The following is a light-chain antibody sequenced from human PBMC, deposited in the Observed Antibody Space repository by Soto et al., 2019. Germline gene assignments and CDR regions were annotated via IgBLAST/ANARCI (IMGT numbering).Light chain of an antibody. Sequence: DIQMTQSPSTLSASVGDRVTITCRASQSISSWLAWYQQKPGKAPTLLIDDASTLESGVPSRFSGSGSGTEFPLTISSLQPDDFATYYCQQYNSYPHTFGQGTKLDIK. J-gene: IGKJ2*01. CDR3: QQYNSYPHT. V-gene: IGKV1-5*01. CDR1: QSISSW. CDR2: DAS.